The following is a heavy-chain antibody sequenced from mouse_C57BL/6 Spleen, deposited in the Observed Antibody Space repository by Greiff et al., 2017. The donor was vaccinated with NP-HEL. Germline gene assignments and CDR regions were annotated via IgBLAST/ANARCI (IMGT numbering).Heavy chain of an antibody. CDR2: IRNKANGYTT. Sequence: EVKLMESGGGLVQPGGSLSLSCAASGFTFTDYYMSWVRQPPGKALEWLGFIRNKANGYTTEYSASVKGRFTISRDNSQSILYLQMNALRAEDSATYYCARSPLRGYWYFDVWGTGTTVTVSS. D-gene: IGHD2-12*01. CDR1: GFTFTDYY. V-gene: IGHV7-3*01. CDR3: ARSPLRGYWYFDV. J-gene: IGHJ1*03.